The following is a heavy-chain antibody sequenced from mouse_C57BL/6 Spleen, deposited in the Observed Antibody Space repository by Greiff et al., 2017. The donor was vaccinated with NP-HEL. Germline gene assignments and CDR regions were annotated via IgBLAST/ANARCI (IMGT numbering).Heavy chain of an antibody. V-gene: IGHV5-9-1*02. CDR3: TRDATGNYFDY. J-gene: IGHJ2*01. CDR1: GFTFSSYA. Sequence: EVMLVESGEGLVKPGGSLKLSCAASGFTFSSYAMSWVRQTPEKRLEWVAYISSGGDYIYYADTVKGRFPISRDNARNTLYLQMSSLKSEDTAMYYCTRDATGNYFDYWGQGTTLTVSS. CDR2: ISSGGDYI. D-gene: IGHD4-1*02.